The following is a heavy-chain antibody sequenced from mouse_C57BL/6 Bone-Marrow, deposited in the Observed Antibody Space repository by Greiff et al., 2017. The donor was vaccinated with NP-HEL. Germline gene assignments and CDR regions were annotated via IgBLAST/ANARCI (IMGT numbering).Heavy chain of an antibody. CDR2: IYPGGGYT. D-gene: IGHD2-13*01. CDR3: ARCYYGDYDYVVY. V-gene: IGHV1-63*01. Sequence: VQLQQSGAELVRPGTSVKMSCKASGYTFTNYWIGWAKQRPGHGLEWIGDIYPGGGYTNYNEKFKGKATLTADKSSSTAYMQFSSLTSEDSAIYFSARCYYGDYDYVVYWGEGTTLTVSS. J-gene: IGHJ2*01. CDR1: GYTFTNYW.